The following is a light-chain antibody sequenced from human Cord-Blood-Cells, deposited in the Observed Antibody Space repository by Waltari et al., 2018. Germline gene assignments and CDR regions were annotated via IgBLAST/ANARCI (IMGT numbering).Light chain of an antibody. CDR2: WAS. CDR3: QQYYSTPYS. CDR1: QSVLYSSNNKNY. J-gene: IGKJ2*03. V-gene: IGKV4-1*01. Sequence: DIVMTQSPHSLAVSLDERATINSKSSQSVLYSSNNKNYLAWYQQKPGQPPKLLIYWASTRESGVPDRFSGSGSGTDFTLTISSLQAEDVAVYYCQQYYSTPYSFGQGTKLEIK.